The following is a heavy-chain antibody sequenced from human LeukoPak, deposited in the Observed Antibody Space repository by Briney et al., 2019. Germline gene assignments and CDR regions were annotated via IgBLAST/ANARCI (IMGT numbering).Heavy chain of an antibody. D-gene: IGHD3-22*01. CDR2: IYPGDSDT. J-gene: IGHJ4*02. Sequence: GGSLKISCKGSGYSFTSYWIGWVRQMPGKGLEWMGIIYPGDSDTRYSPSFQGQVTISADKSISTAYLQWSSLKASDTAMYYCATPPSYYYDSSGYAVGYWGQGTLVTVSS. CDR1: GYSFTSYW. CDR3: ATPPSYYYDSSGYAVGY. V-gene: IGHV5-51*01.